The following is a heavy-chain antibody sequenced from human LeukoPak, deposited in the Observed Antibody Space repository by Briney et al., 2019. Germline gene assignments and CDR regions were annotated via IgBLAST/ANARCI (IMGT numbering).Heavy chain of an antibody. D-gene: IGHD6-13*01. J-gene: IGHJ2*01. CDR2: MSGSGGTI. CDR3: ARDPKNSNSWYWYFDL. CDR1: GFAFSDYY. V-gene: IGHV3-11*01. Sequence: GGSLRLSCAASGFAFSDYYMSWNRQAPGKGLEWISYMSGSGGTIYYADSVRGRFTISMDHAKNSLNLQMNSLSAEDTAVYYCARDPKNSNSWYWYFDLWGRGTLVTVSS.